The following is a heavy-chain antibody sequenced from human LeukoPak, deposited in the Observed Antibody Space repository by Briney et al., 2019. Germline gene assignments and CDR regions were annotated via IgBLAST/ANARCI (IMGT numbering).Heavy chain of an antibody. V-gene: IGHV4-61*02. CDR1: GGSISSGSYY. CDR3: ARDSTELLWFGESYYMDV. J-gene: IGHJ6*03. D-gene: IGHD3-10*01. CDR2: IYTSGST. Sequence: SETLSLTCTVSGGSISSGSYYWSWIRQPAGKGLEWIGRIYTSGSTNYNPSLKSRVTISVDTSKNQFSLKLSSVTAADTAVYYCARDSTELLWFGESYYMDVWGKGTTVTVSS.